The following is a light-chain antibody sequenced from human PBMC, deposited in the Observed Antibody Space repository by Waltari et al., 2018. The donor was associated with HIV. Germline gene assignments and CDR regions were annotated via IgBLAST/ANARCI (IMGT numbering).Light chain of an antibody. J-gene: IGLJ2*01. Sequence: SHDLTQPHSVSVSPGLTARITCSGDKLGDRFVSWYQQKAGQSPVLVIYQDSKRPSGIPDSFSGSNSGDTATLTISRTQAMDEADYFCQAWDTTFAWRVFGGGTKLTVL. V-gene: IGLV3-1*01. CDR3: QAWDTTFAWRV. CDR1: KLGDRF. CDR2: QDS.